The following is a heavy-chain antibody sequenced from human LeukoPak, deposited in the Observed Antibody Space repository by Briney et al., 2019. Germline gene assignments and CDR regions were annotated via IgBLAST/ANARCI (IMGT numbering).Heavy chain of an antibody. J-gene: IGHJ4*02. CDR3: ATPSAIYSSSWYGFDY. D-gene: IGHD6-13*01. CDR1: GYSFTTYW. Sequence: GESLKISCKGSGYSFTTYWIGWVRQMPGKGLEWMGIIYPGDSDTRYSPSFQGQVTISADKSINTAYLQWSSLKASDTAMYYCATPSAIYSSSWYGFDYWGQGTLLTVSS. V-gene: IGHV5-51*01. CDR2: IYPGDSDT.